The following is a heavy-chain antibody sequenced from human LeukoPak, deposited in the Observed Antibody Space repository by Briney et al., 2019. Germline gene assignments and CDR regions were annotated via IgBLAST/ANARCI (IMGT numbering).Heavy chain of an antibody. CDR1: GGSFSDKY. CDR2: ISPSGST. J-gene: IGHJ4*01. D-gene: IGHD1-14*01. V-gene: IGHV4-34*01. Sequence: SETLSLTCAVYGGSFSDKYWSWIRQSPGKGLEWIGEISPSGSTNYNASLKSRVTISVDTSNNQFSLKLSSVTAADTAVYYCAGDHYLALKDWGHGSLVTVSS. CDR3: AGDHYLALKD.